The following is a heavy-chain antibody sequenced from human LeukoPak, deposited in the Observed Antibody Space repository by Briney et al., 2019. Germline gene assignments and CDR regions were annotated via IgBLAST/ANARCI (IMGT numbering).Heavy chain of an antibody. CDR3: ALFSYCGGDCYRSPEYFQH. V-gene: IGHV1-69*06. J-gene: IGHJ1*01. Sequence: SVKVSCKASGGTFSSYAISWVRQAPGQGLEWMGGIIPIFGTANYAQKFQGRVTITADKSTSTAYMELRSLRSDDTAVYYCALFSYCGGDCYRSPEYFQHWGQGTLVTVSS. D-gene: IGHD2-21*02. CDR1: GGTFSSYA. CDR2: IIPIFGTA.